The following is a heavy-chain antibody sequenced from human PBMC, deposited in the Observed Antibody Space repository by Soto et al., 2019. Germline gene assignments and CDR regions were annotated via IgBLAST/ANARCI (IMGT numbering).Heavy chain of an antibody. Sequence: QVQLVQSGAEVKKPGASVKVSCKASGYTFTSYGISWVRQAPGQGLEWMGWISAYNGNTNDAQKLKGRVTMTTDTSTSTAYMELRSLRSDDTAVYYCARGSAYYYDSSGYYPSGMDVWGQGTTVTVSS. V-gene: IGHV1-18*04. CDR2: ISAYNGNT. CDR3: ARGSAYYYDSSGYYPSGMDV. D-gene: IGHD3-22*01. J-gene: IGHJ6*02. CDR1: GYTFTSYG.